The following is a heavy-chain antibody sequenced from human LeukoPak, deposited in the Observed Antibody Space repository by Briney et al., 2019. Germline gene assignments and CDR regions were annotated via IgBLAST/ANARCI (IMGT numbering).Heavy chain of an antibody. D-gene: IGHD6-13*01. Sequence: SETLSLTCAVYGGSFSGYYWSWIRQPPGKGLEWIGEINHSGSTNYNPSLKSRVTISVDTSKNQFSLKLSSVTAADTAVYYCARDSIAAAEHDYWGQGTLVTVSS. CDR2: INHSGST. CDR3: ARDSIAAAEHDY. J-gene: IGHJ4*02. CDR1: GGSFSGYY. V-gene: IGHV4-34*01.